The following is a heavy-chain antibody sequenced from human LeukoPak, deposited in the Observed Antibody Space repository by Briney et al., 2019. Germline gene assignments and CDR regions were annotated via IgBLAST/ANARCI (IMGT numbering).Heavy chain of an antibody. Sequence: PGGSLRLSCAASGFTFGSYAMHWVRQAPGKGLEWVAVILFDGTNKRYADSVKGRFTISRHNSRNTLSLQMDSLRVEDTAVYYCARDYSGYEIDYWGQGTLVTVSS. D-gene: IGHD5-12*01. V-gene: IGHV3-30-3*01. CDR2: ILFDGTNK. CDR1: GFTFGSYA. J-gene: IGHJ4*02. CDR3: ARDYSGYEIDY.